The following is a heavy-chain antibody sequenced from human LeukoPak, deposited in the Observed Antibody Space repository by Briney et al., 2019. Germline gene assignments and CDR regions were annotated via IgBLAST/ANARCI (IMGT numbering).Heavy chain of an antibody. CDR3: AKDKDYYDSSNWFDP. V-gene: IGHV3-23*01. CDR2: ISGSGGST. CDR1: GFTFSSYA. Sequence: PGGSLRLSCAASGFTFSSYAMSWVRQAPGKGLEWVSAISGSGGSTYYADSVKGRFTISRENSKNTLYLQMNSLRAEDTAVYYCAKDKDYYDSSNWFDPWGQGTLVTVSS. D-gene: IGHD3-22*01. J-gene: IGHJ5*02.